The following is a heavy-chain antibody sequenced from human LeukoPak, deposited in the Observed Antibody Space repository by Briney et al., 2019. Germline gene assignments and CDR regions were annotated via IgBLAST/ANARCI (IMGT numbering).Heavy chain of an antibody. Sequence: GGSVRLSCAASGFTFDDYAMHWVRQAPGKGLEWVSLISGDGGSTYYADSVKGRFTISRDNSKNSLYLQMNSLRTEDTALYYCAKVTYYYDSSGYFSAFDYWGQGTLVTVSS. CDR2: ISGDGGST. J-gene: IGHJ4*02. CDR3: AKVTYYYDSSGYFSAFDY. CDR1: GFTFDDYA. V-gene: IGHV3-43*02. D-gene: IGHD3-22*01.